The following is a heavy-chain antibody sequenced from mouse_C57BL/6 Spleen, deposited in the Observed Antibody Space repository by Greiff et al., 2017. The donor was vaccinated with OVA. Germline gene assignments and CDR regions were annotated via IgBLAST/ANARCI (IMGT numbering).Heavy chain of an antibody. V-gene: IGHV1-52*01. CDR3: ARGDDGGVWDFAD. D-gene: IGHD4-1*01. Sequence: QVQLQQPGAELVRPGSSVKLSCKASGYTFTSYWITWVKQRPIQGLEWIGNIDPCDGGTNYNQKFKNKATLTVDKSSSTAYMQLSSLTSEDSAVYYCARGDDGGVWDFADWGQGTLVTVSA. CDR2: IDPCDGGT. J-gene: IGHJ3*01. CDR1: GYTFTSYW.